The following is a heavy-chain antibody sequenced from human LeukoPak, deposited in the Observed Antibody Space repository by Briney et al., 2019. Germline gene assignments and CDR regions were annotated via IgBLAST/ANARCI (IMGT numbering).Heavy chain of an antibody. Sequence: PSETLSLTCAVYGGSFSGYYWSWIRQPPGKGLEWIGEINHSGSTNYNPSLKSRVTISVDTSKNQFSLKLSSVTAADTAVYYCARGSSDSSGRYFDYWGQGTLVTVSS. V-gene: IGHV4-34*01. CDR3: ARGSSDSSGRYFDY. J-gene: IGHJ4*02. CDR1: GGSFSGYY. D-gene: IGHD6-19*01. CDR2: INHSGST.